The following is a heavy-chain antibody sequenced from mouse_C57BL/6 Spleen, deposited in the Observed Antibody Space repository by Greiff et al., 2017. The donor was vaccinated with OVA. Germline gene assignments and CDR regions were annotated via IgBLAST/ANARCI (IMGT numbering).Heavy chain of an antibody. V-gene: IGHV1-59*01. CDR1: GYTFTSYW. CDR3: ARRDDGYYVFDY. D-gene: IGHD2-3*01. Sequence: VQLQQPGAELVRPGTSVKLSCKASGYTFTSYWMHWVKQRPGQGLEWIGVIDPSDSYTNYNQKFKGKATLTVDTSSSTAYMQLSSLTSEDSAVYYCARRDDGYYVFDYWGQGTTLTVSS. CDR2: IDPSDSYT. J-gene: IGHJ2*01.